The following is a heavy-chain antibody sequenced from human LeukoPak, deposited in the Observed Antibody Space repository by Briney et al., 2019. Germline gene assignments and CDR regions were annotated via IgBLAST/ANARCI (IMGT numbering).Heavy chain of an antibody. CDR2: INGAGDNT. J-gene: IGHJ4*02. V-gene: IGHV3-23*01. D-gene: IGHD3-16*01. Sequence: PAGSLRLSCAASGYTFSSHGLTWVRQAPGKGLEWGSTINGAGDNTYYAETVKGRFTISRVNSKNTLYLQMHSLRAEDTAIYYCAKVSVCYGCYLEYWGQGTLVTVS. CDR3: AKVSVCYGCYLEY. CDR1: GYTFSSHG.